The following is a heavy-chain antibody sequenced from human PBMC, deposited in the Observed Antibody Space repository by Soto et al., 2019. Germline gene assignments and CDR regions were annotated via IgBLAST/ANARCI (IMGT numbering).Heavy chain of an antibody. CDR3: ARDPPGLGSYSYAH. D-gene: IGHD3-10*01. CDR2: IGTTDGT. V-gene: IGHV3-66*01. Sequence: EVPLVESGGGLVQPGGSLRLSCAASGFTVSSNFMSWFRQPPGKGLEWISVIGTTDGTYYAGSVKGRFTISTDNFKNPLYLQMNSLSAEATAVYFCARDPPGLGSYSYAHWGQGTLVTVSS. J-gene: IGHJ4*02. CDR1: GFTVSSNF.